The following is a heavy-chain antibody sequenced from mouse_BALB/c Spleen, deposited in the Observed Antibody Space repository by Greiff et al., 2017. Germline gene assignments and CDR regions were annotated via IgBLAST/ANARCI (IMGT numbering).Heavy chain of an antibody. CDR1: GYTFTSYW. D-gene: IGHD2-4*01. J-gene: IGHJ4*01. Sequence: LQQPGSELVRPGASVKLSCKASGYTFTSYWMHWVQQSPGQGLEWIGNIYPGSGSTNYDEKFKSKATLTVDTSSSTVYMQLSSLTSEDSAVYYCTRSDSMITADYAMDYWGQGTSVTVSS. CDR3: TRSDSMITADYAMDY. V-gene: IGHV1S22*01. CDR2: IYPGSGST.